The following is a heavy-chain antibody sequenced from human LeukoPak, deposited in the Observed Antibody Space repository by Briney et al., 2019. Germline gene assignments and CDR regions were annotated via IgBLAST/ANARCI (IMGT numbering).Heavy chain of an antibody. V-gene: IGHV3-21*01. CDR1: GVTFDDYA. J-gene: IGHJ3*02. CDR3: AREGEPDAFDI. D-gene: IGHD1-14*01. Sequence: GGSLRLSCAASGVTFDDYAMHWVRQAPGKGLEWVSSISSSSTYIYSADSVKGRFTISRDNAKNPLYLQMNSLRAEDTAVYYCAREGEPDAFDIWGQGTMVTVSS. CDR2: ISSSSTYI.